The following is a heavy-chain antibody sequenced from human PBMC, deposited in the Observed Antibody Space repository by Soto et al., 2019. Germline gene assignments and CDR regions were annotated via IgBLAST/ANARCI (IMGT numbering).Heavy chain of an antibody. CDR1: GLTSSRYG. Sequence: GGSLRLSCAASGLTSSRYGMHWVRQAPGKGMEWVAVIWYDGSNKYYADSVKGRFTISRDNSKNTLYLQMNSLRAEDTAVYYCARDARTSPGSGNWFGHWGQGT. D-gene: IGHD1-26*01. J-gene: IGHJ5*02. CDR2: IWYDGSNK. V-gene: IGHV3-33*01. CDR3: ARDARTSPGSGNWFGH.